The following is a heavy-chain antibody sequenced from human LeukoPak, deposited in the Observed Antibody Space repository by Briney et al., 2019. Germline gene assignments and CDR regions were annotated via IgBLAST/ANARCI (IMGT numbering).Heavy chain of an antibody. D-gene: IGHD1-26*01. CDR1: GLTVSSNY. CDR3: ARSIVGTTSAFDI. Sequence: PGGSLRLSCAASGLTVSSNYISWVRHSPGKGLEWVSVIYSGGSTYYANSVKGRFTISRDNSKNTLYLQVNSLRAEDTAVYYCARSIVGTTSAFDIWGQGTMVTVSS. V-gene: IGHV3-66*01. CDR2: IYSGGST. J-gene: IGHJ3*02.